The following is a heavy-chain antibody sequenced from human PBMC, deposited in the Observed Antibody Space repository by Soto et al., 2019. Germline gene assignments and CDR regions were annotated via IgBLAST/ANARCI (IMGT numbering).Heavy chain of an antibody. J-gene: IGHJ4*02. V-gene: IGHV1-2*02. Sequence: GASVKVSCKASGYTFTGYYMHWVRQAPGQGLEWMGWINANSGGTNFAQRFKGRVTMTRDTSISTAYMELTRLRSDDTAVYYCARDLAKGGGSAGFDYWGEGTLVTVSS. CDR3: ARDLAKGGGSAGFDY. D-gene: IGHD1-26*01. CDR2: INANSGGT. CDR1: GYTFTGYY.